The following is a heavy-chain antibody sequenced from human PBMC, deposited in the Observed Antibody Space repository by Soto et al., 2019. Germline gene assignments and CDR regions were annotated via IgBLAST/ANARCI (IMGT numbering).Heavy chain of an antibody. Sequence: QVQLVESGGGVVQPGRSLRLSCAASGFTFSTYTMHWVRQAPGKGLEWVAVISYDGSNKYYAGSVKGRFTISRGNSKNTLYLQMNSLRAEDTAVYYCARSYSSSWHTFDSWGQGTLVTVSS. V-gene: IGHV3-30-3*01. D-gene: IGHD6-13*01. J-gene: IGHJ4*02. CDR2: ISYDGSNK. CDR3: ARSYSSSWHTFDS. CDR1: GFTFSTYT.